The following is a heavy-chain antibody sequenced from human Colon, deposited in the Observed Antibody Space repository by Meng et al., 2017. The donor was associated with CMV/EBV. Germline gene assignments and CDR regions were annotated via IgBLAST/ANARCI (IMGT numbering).Heavy chain of an antibody. J-gene: IGHJ6*02. V-gene: IGHV4-59*01. CDR2: IYYSGTT. CDR1: GGSISTYY. D-gene: IGHD5-18*01. CDR3: ATLHTALDV. Sequence: GSLRLSCTVSGGSISTYYWSWIRQPPGKGLEWIGYIYYSGTTTYNPSLKSRVTMSVDTSNNRFSLRLNSVTAADTAVYYCATLHTALDVWGQGTTVTVPS.